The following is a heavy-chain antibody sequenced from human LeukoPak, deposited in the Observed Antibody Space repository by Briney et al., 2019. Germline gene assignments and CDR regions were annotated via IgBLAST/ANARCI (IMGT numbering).Heavy chain of an antibody. Sequence: NPSETLSLTCTVSGGSISTYYWSWIRQPPGGGLEWIGYFYYSGSTEYNPSLRSRVTISVDTSKNQFSLKLSSVTAADTAVYYCARHYTILKYAMDVWGQGTTVTVSS. CDR2: FYYSGST. V-gene: IGHV4-59*08. CDR3: ARHYTILKYAMDV. CDR1: GGSISTYY. J-gene: IGHJ6*02. D-gene: IGHD3-3*01.